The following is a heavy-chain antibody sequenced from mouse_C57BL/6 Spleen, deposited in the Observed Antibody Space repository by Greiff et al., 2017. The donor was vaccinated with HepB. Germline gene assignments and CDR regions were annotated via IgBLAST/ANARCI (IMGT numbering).Heavy chain of an antibody. D-gene: IGHD3-2*02. CDR1: GYAFSSSW. J-gene: IGHJ4*01. Sequence: QVQLKESGPELVKPGASVKISCKASGYAFSSSWMNWVKQRPGKGLEWIGRIYPGDGDTNYNGKFKGKATLTADKSSSTAYMQLSSLTSEDSAVYFCARLDSSGRYAMDYWGQGTSVTVSS. CDR3: ARLDSSGRYAMDY. V-gene: IGHV1-82*01. CDR2: IYPGDGDT.